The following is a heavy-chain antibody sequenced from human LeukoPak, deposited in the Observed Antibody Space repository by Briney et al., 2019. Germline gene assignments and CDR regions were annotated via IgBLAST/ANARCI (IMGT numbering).Heavy chain of an antibody. J-gene: IGHJ5*02. Sequence: ASVKVSCKASGYTFSSYGISWVRQAPGQGLEWMGWISGYNGNTHNAQKVQGRVTMTTDTSTTTAYMELRSVRSDDTAVYYCARDKSSSPYSKRFDPWGQGTLVTVSS. V-gene: IGHV1-18*01. CDR1: GYTFSSYG. CDR3: ARDKSSSPYSKRFDP. D-gene: IGHD4-11*01. CDR2: ISGYNGNT.